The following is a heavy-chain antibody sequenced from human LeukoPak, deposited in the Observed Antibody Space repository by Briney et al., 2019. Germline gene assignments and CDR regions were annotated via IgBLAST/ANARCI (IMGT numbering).Heavy chain of an antibody. J-gene: IGHJ1*01. Sequence: GASVEVSCKASGYTFTNYYMHWVRQAPGQGLEWMGIINPSGGSTNYAQKFQGRVTMTRDTSTSTVYMELSSLRSEDTAVYYCARDESISILWWWGQGTLATVSS. CDR2: INPSGGST. CDR1: GYTFTNYY. V-gene: IGHV1-46*01. CDR3: ARDESISILWW. D-gene: IGHD2-21*01.